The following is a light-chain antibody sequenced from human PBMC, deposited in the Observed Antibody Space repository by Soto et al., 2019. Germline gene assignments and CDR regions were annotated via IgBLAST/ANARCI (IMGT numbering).Light chain of an antibody. V-gene: IGLV1-51*01. Sequence: QSVLTQPPSVSAAPGQKVTISCSGSSSNIGRNYVSWYQHLPGTAPKRLIYDNDKRPSGIPDRFSGSKSGTSATLGITGLQTGDEADYYCGAWDNSLSVVVFGGGTKLTVL. CDR3: GAWDNSLSVVV. CDR1: SSNIGRNY. J-gene: IGLJ2*01. CDR2: DND.